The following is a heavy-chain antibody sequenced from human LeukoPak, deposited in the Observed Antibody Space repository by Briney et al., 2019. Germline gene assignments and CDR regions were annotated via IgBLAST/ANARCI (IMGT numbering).Heavy chain of an antibody. D-gene: IGHD1-26*01. V-gene: IGHV4-59*01. CDR1: GGSIRSYY. CDR3: ARDPLGYDAFDI. CDR2: IYYSGST. J-gene: IGHJ3*02. Sequence: SETLSLTCTVSGGSIRSYYWSWIRQPPGKGLEWIGYIYYSGSTNYNPSLKSRVTISVDTSKNQFSLKLSSVTAADTAVYYCARDPLGYDAFDIWGQGTMVTVSS.